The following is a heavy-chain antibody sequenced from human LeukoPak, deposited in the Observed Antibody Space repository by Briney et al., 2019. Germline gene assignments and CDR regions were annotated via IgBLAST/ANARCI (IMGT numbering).Heavy chain of an antibody. V-gene: IGHV4-39*01. CDR2: IYYSGST. J-gene: IGHJ4*02. CDR1: GGSISSSSCY. D-gene: IGHD6-13*01. Sequence: SETLSLTCTVSGGSISSSSCYWGWLRQPPGTGLEWIGSIYYSGSTYYNPSLKSRVTISVDTSKNQFSLKLSSVTAADTAVYYCARHEWYSSSWYYFDYWGQGTLVTVSS. CDR3: ARHEWYSSSWYYFDY.